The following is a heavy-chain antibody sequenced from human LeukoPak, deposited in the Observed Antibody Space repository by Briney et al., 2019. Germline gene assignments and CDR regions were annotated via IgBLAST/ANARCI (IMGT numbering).Heavy chain of an antibody. Sequence: GGSLRLSCAASGFTFSTYWMTWVRQAPGKGLEWVANIKQDGSDRYYVDSVKGRFTISRENAKNSLYLQMDSLRAKDTAVYYCASLYSCKYWGQGTLVTVSS. CDR3: ASLYSCKY. CDR2: IKQDGSDR. CDR1: GFTFSTYW. D-gene: IGHD1-26*01. J-gene: IGHJ4*02. V-gene: IGHV3-7*01.